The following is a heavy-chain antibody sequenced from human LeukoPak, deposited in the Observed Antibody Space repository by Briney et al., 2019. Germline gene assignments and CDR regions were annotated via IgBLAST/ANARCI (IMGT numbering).Heavy chain of an antibody. J-gene: IGHJ4*02. CDR1: GGSFSGYY. V-gene: IGHV4-34*01. D-gene: IGHD2-15*01. CDR3: ARRSPYCSGGSCYYY. Sequence: PSETLSLTCAVYGGSFSGYYWSWIRQPPGKGLEWIGEINHSGSTNYNPSLKSRVTISVDTSKNQFSLKLSSATAADTAVYYCARRSPYCSGGSCYYYWGQGTLVTVSS. CDR2: INHSGST.